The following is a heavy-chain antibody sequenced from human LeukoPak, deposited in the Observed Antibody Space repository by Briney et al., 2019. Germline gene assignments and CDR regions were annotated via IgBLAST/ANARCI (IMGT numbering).Heavy chain of an antibody. J-gene: IGHJ6*03. CDR2: IKPSSGGT. D-gene: IGHD3-10*01. V-gene: IGHV1-2*06. CDR1: GYTFTGYY. Sequence: ASVKVSCKASGYTFTGYYIHWVRQAPGQGLEWMGRIKPSSGGTNYAQNFQGRVTMTRDTSINTAYMELSRLRSDDTAVYYCARDLMVRGPMDVWGKGTTVTVSS. CDR3: ARDLMVRGPMDV.